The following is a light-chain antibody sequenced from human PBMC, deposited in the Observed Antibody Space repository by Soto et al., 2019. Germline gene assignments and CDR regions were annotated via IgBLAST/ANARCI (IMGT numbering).Light chain of an antibody. CDR1: QSLLHSNGKNY. J-gene: IGKJ1*01. CDR2: FGS. CDR3: MQALQLLWT. Sequence: DIVMTQSPLPLSVTPGEPASISCRSSQSLLHSNGKNYLDWYLQKPGQSPQLLIYFGSDRASGVPARFSGSGSGTDFTLQISRVEAEDVGVYFCMQALQLLWTFGQGTKVEIK. V-gene: IGKV2-28*01.